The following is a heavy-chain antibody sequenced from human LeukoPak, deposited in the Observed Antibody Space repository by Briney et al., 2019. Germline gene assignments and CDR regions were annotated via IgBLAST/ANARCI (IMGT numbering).Heavy chain of an antibody. CDR2: IYSDST. CDR3: ARDIDY. CDR1: GFTVSSNY. V-gene: IGHV3-53*01. Sequence: GGSLRLSCAASGFTVSSNYMSWVRQAPGKGLEWVSLIYSDSTYYADSVKGRFTISRDNSKNTLYLQMNSLRAEDTAVYYCARDIDYWGQGTLVTVSS. J-gene: IGHJ4*02.